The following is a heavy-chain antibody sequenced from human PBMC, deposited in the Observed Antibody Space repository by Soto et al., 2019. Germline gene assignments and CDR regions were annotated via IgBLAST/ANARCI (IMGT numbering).Heavy chain of an antibody. CDR2: IYHSGST. J-gene: IGHJ6*02. D-gene: IGHD3-10*01. CDR3: ARVNRGHYYGSGSYYQYYYYGMDV. CDR1: GGSISSSNW. Sequence: SETLSLTCAVSGGSISSSNWWGWVRQPPGKGLEWIGEIYHSGSTNYNPSLKSRVTISVDKSKNQFSLKLSSVTAADTAVYYCARVNRGHYYGSGSYYQYYYYGMDVWGQGTTVTVSS. V-gene: IGHV4-4*02.